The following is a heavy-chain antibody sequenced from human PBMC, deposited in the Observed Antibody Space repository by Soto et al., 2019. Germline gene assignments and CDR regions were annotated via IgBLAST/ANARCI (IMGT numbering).Heavy chain of an antibody. CDR3: ARDGSGHGYGDPEGAFDI. D-gene: IGHD4-17*01. Sequence: VQLLESGGGVVQPGRSLRLSCAASGFTFSSYAMHWVRQAPGKGLEWVAVISYDGSNKYYADSVKGRFTISRDNSKNTLYLQMNSLRAEDTAVYYCARDGSGHGYGDPEGAFDIWGQGTMVTVSS. V-gene: IGHV3-30-3*01. CDR2: ISYDGSNK. CDR1: GFTFSSYA. J-gene: IGHJ3*02.